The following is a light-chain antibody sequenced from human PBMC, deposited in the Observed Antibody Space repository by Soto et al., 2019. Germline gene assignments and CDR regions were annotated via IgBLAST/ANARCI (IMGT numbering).Light chain of an antibody. Sequence: DIQMTQSPSSLSASAGDRVTITCRASQSICSYLNWYQQKPGKAPNLLIYAASSLQSGVPSRFSGRGSGTDFALTISILQPEDFATYYCQQSYDTVWTFGQGTKVEIK. V-gene: IGKV1-39*01. J-gene: IGKJ1*01. CDR2: AAS. CDR3: QQSYDTVWT. CDR1: QSICSY.